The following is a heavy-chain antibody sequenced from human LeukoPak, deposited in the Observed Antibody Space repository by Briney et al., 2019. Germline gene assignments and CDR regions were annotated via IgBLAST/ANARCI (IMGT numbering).Heavy chain of an antibody. CDR3: ARVGYSYGTGYFDY. CDR2: IIPIFGTA. CDR1: GYTFTSYG. J-gene: IGHJ4*02. V-gene: IGHV1-69*05. D-gene: IGHD5-18*01. Sequence: SVKVSCKASGYTFTSYGISWVRQAPGQGLEWMGGIIPIFGTANYAQKFQGRVTITTDESTSTAYMELSSLRSEDTAVYYCARVGYSYGTGYFDYWGQGTLVTVSS.